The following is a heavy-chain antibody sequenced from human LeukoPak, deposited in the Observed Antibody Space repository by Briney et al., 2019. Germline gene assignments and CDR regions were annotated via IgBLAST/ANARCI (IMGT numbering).Heavy chain of an antibody. CDR1: GFTFSSYA. V-gene: IGHV3-23*01. Sequence: GGSLRLSCAASGFTFSSYAMTWVRQAPGKGLEWVSAISGRDGSTYYADSVKGRFTISRDNSKNTLYLQMNSLRAEDTAIYYCAKVMREESISLGDYGDFYFDYWGQGTLITVSS. CDR2: ISGRDGST. CDR3: AKVMREESISLGDYGDFYFDY. J-gene: IGHJ4*02. D-gene: IGHD4-17*01.